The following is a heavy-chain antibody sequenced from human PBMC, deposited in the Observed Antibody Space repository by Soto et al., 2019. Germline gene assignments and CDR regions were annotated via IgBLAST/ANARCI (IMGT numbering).Heavy chain of an antibody. Sequence: ITLKESGPTLVKPTQTLTLTCTFSGFSLNTGGVGVGWVRQPRGKAMEWLALIYWDDDERYRPSLRSRLNITKDTIHNHVVLTMTNMDPEDTATYYCVRNLRYYGGDYYYGMDAWGQGTTVTVSS. CDR2: IYWDDDE. CDR1: GFSLNTGGVG. J-gene: IGHJ6*02. D-gene: IGHD3-10*01. V-gene: IGHV2-5*02. CDR3: VRNLRYYGGDYYYGMDA.